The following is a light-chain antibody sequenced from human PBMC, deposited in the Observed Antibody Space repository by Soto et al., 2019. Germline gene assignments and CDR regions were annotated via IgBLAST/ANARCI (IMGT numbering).Light chain of an antibody. J-gene: IGLJ1*01. CDR2: EGT. CDR3: CSYAGSSTYV. Sequence: QSALTQPASVSGSPGQSITISCTGTSSDVGSYNLVSWYQQHPGKAPQLMIYEGTKRPSGVSNRFSGSKSGNTASLTISSLQAEDEADYYCCSYAGSSTYVFGTGTKLTVL. V-gene: IGLV2-23*01. CDR1: SSDVGSYNL.